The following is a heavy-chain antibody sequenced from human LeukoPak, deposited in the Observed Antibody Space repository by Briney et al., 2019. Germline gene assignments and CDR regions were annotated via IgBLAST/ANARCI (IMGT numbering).Heavy chain of an antibody. D-gene: IGHD6-13*01. CDR2: ISWNSGSI. Sequence: GRSLRLSCAAPGFTFDDYAMHWVRHAPGKGLEWVSGISWNSGSIGYADSVKGRFTISRDNAKNSLYLQMNSLRAEDTALYYCAKDGRIAADGQYWYFDLWGRGTLVTVSS. CDR3: AKDGRIAADGQYWYFDL. J-gene: IGHJ2*01. CDR1: GFTFDDYA. V-gene: IGHV3-9*01.